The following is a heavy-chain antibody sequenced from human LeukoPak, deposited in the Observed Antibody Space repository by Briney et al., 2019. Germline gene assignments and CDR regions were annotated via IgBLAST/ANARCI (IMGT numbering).Heavy chain of an antibody. CDR3: ARHIPYDFWSGPPLG. V-gene: IGHV4-39*01. CDR1: GGSISSSSYY. D-gene: IGHD3-3*01. J-gene: IGHJ4*02. CDR2: IYYSGST. Sequence: SETLSLTCTVSGGSISSSSYYWGWIRQPPGKGLEWIGSIYYSGSTYYNPSLKSRVTISVDTSKNQFSLKLSSVTAADTAVYYCARHIPYDFWSGPPLGWGQGTLVTVSS.